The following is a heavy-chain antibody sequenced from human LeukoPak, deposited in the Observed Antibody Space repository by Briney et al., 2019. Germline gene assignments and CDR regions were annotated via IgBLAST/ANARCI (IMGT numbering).Heavy chain of an antibody. V-gene: IGHV5-51*03. Sequence: KPGESLKISCKGSGYSFTSYWIGWVRQMPGKGLEWMGIIYPGDSDTRYSPSFQGQVTISADKSISTVYLQWTSLKASDTAMYYCALSIAVAGTVTYFDFWGQGILVTVSS. D-gene: IGHD6-19*01. CDR3: ALSIAVAGTVTYFDF. CDR2: IYPGDSDT. J-gene: IGHJ4*02. CDR1: GYSFTSYW.